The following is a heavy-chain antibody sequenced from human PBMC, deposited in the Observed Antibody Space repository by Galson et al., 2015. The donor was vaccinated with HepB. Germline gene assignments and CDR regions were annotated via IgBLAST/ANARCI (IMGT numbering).Heavy chain of an antibody. CDR2: IKSKTDGGTT. CDR3: ARELRSGRTGAFDI. J-gene: IGHJ3*02. CDR1: GFTFSNAW. V-gene: IGHV3-15*07. D-gene: IGHD3-10*01. Sequence: SLRLSCAASGFTFSNAWMNWVRQAPGKGLEWVGRIKSKTDGGTTDYAAPVKGRFTISRDDSKNTLYLQMNSLRAEDTAVYYCARELRSGRTGAFDIWGQGTMVTVSS.